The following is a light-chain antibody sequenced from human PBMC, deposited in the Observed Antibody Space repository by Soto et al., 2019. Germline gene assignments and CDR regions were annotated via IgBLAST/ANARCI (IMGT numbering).Light chain of an antibody. CDR2: DAF. Sequence: EIVLTQSPATLSLFPGERATLSCRASQSVGSYLAWYQQKPGQAPRLLIYDAFNRATGIPARFSGIGSGTDFTLTIGSLEPEDFAVYYCQQRSNWPPEITFGQGTRLEVK. J-gene: IGKJ5*01. CDR3: QQRSNWPPEIT. V-gene: IGKV3-11*01. CDR1: QSVGSY.